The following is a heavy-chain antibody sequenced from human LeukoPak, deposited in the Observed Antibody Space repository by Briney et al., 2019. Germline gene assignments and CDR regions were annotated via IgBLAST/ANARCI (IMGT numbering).Heavy chain of an antibody. Sequence: SETLSLTCTVSGATISGSGYYWGWIRQPPGKGLVWIGNIYDSGSTYYNAALQSRATISIDTSKNQFSLRLSSVTAADTAMYYCSKSGGYGLIDYWGQGTLVTVSS. CDR2: IYDSGST. CDR1: GATISGSGYY. CDR3: SKSGGYGLIDY. J-gene: IGHJ4*02. V-gene: IGHV4-39*01. D-gene: IGHD1-26*01.